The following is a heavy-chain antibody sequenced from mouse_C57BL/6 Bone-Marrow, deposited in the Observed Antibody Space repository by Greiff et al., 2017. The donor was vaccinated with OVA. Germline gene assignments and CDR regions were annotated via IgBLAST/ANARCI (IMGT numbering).Heavy chain of an antibody. CDR1: GYTFTDYE. J-gene: IGHJ2*01. Sequence: VKLMESGAELVRPGASVTLSCKASGYTFTDYEMHWVKQTPVHGLEWIGAIDPETGGTAYNQKFKGKAILTADKSSSTAYMELRSLTSEDSAVYYCTRRGAFDYWGQGTTLTVSS. CDR2: IDPETGGT. V-gene: IGHV1-15*01. CDR3: TRRGAFDY.